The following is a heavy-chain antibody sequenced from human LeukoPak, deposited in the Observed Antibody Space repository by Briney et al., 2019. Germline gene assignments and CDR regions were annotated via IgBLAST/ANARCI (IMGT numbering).Heavy chain of an antibody. V-gene: IGHV3-23*01. CDR3: AKPVGDYDSSGYGPFNI. Sequence: GGSLRLSCAASGFTLSTYAMTWVREAPGKGPEWVSALSASGDTTYIAASVKGRLTMSRDNSKDTLYLQMKSRRGEDTAVYCCAKPVGDYDSSGYGPFNIWGQGTMVTVPS. CDR1: GFTLSTYA. D-gene: IGHD3-22*01. CDR2: LSASGDTT. J-gene: IGHJ3*02.